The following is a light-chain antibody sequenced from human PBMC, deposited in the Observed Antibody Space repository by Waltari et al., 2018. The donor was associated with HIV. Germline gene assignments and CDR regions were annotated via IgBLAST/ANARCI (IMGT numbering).Light chain of an antibody. J-gene: IGLJ2*01. Sequence: QSALTQPASVSGSPGQSITISCPGINNAIGTNNYVYWYQQHPGKAPTLLIYEVTSRPLGVSHHFSGSKSDTTASLTISELQPEDESHYYCTSYKTGGTILFGGGT. V-gene: IGLV2-14*01. CDR3: TSYKTGGTIL. CDR2: EVT. CDR1: NNAIGTNNY.